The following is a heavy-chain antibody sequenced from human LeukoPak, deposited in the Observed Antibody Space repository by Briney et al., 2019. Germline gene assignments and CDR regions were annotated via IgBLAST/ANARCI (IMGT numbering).Heavy chain of an antibody. V-gene: IGHV3-23*01. CDR3: AKDQGDGSYFDY. CDR1: GFTFSIYA. Sequence: PGGSLRLSCAASGFTFSIYAMSWVRQAPGKGLEWAAAISSSGDSTYYADSVKGRFTISRGNSKNTLYLQMNSLRAEDTAVYYCAKDQGDGSYFDYGGRETLVTVSS. J-gene: IGHJ4*02. CDR2: ISSSGDST. D-gene: IGHD5-24*01.